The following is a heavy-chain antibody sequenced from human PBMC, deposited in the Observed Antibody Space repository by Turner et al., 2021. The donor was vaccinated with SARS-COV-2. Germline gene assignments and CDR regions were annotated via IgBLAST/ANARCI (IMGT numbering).Heavy chain of an antibody. V-gene: IGHV1-18*01. CDR1: GYTFTSYG. D-gene: IGHD4-17*01. J-gene: IGHJ4*02. CDR3: ARGPSYGDYEY. CDR2: ISAYNGYT. Sequence: QVQLVQSGAEVRKPGAPVKVSCKASGYTFTSYGLSWVRQARGQGLEWLGWISAYNGYTNFAQKFQGRVTMTTDTSTRTASLELRSLTSDDTAVYYCARGPSYGDYEYWGQGTLITVSS.